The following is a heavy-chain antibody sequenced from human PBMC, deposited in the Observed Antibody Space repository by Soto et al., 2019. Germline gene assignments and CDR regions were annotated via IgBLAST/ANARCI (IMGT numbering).Heavy chain of an antibody. D-gene: IGHD6-13*01. Sequence: LPLTCTVSGGSISSYYWSWIRQPAGKGLEWIGRISTTETTNYNPSLKSRVSMSLDTSKSQVSLKLSSVTAADAAVYYCAGNIAAAGRRYYGMDVWGQGTTVTVSS. CDR2: ISTTETT. CDR1: GGSISSYY. CDR3: AGNIAAAGRRYYGMDV. J-gene: IGHJ6*02. V-gene: IGHV4-4*07.